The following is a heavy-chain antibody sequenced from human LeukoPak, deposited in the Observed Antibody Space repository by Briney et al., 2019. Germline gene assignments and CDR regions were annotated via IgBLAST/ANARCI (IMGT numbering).Heavy chain of an antibody. V-gene: IGHV4-4*09. CDR2: ILTSGTT. CDR1: NGSISSYH. D-gene: IGHD1-26*01. CDR3: ARLRVSGSYLYYFDY. J-gene: IGHJ4*02. Sequence: SETLSLTCTVSNGSISSYHWSWVRQPPGKGLEWIGYILTSGTTNYNPSLKSRLTISVDTSKNQFTLKLSSVTAADTAVYYSARLRVSGSYLYYFDYWGQGTLVTVSS.